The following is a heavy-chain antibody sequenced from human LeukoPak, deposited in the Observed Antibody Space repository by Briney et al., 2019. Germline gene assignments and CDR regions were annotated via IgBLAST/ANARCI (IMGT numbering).Heavy chain of an antibody. D-gene: IGHD2-2*01. CDR1: GFSFNDFA. J-gene: IGHJ3*01. CDR3: AREISRRNQLLSGACDL. Sequence: GGSLRLSCVVSGFSFNDFAFNWVRQAPGKGLEWLSYVGISSSSIYYADSVKGRFTISRDNDRNSVYLQTNSLRVEDTGFYYCAREISRRNQLLSGACDLWGLGTRVTVSS. V-gene: IGHV3-48*04. CDR2: VGISSSSI.